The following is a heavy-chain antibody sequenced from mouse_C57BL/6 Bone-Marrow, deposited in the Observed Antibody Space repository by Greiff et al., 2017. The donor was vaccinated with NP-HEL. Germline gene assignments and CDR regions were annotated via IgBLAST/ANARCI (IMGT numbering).Heavy chain of an antibody. D-gene: IGHD2-2*01. CDR2: ISDGGSYT. CDR3: ARLWLRRGFAY. V-gene: IGHV5-4*03. Sequence: EVNVVESGGGLVKPGGSLKLSCAASGFTFSSYAMSWVRQTPEKRLEWVATISDGGSYTYYPDNVKGRFTISRDNAKNNLYLQMSHLKSEDTAMYYCARLWLRRGFAYWGQGTLVTVSA. J-gene: IGHJ3*01. CDR1: GFTFSSYA.